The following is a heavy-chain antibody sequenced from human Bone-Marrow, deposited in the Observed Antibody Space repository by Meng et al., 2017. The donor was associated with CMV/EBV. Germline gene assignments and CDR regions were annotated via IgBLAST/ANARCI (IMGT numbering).Heavy chain of an antibody. CDR3: ARDSSRYGELDY. V-gene: IGHV3-30*04. Sequence: GESLKISCAASGFTFTTYAMRWVRQAPGKGLEWVAVISYDGSDKYYAGSVKGRFTISRDNSKNMLYLEMNSLRAEDTAVYYCARDSSRYGELDYWGQGTLVTVSS. CDR1: GFTFTTYA. D-gene: IGHD6-13*01. J-gene: IGHJ4*02. CDR2: ISYDGSDK.